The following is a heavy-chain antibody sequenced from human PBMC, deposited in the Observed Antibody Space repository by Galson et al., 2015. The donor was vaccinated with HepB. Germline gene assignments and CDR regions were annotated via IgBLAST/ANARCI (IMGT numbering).Heavy chain of an antibody. CDR3: VFLRGNDLKPLDY. J-gene: IGHJ4*02. CDR1: TFIFSTYS. CDR2: ISSSSTTI. V-gene: IGHV3-48*04. D-gene: IGHD5-12*01. Sequence: SLRLSCAASTFIFSTYSMNWVRQAPGKGLERVSYISSSSTTIYYADSVKGRFTISRDNAKNSLYLQMNSLRAEGTAVYYCVFLRGNDLKPLDYWGQGTLVTVSS.